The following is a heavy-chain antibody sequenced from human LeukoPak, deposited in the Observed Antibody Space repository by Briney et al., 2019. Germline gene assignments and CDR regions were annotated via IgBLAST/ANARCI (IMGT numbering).Heavy chain of an antibody. CDR3: GRDPGAYGDYVFRYFYYYGMDV. D-gene: IGHD4-17*01. Sequence: GGSLRLSCAASGFTFSSYSMNWVRQAPGKGLEWVSSISSSSSYIYYADSVKGRFTISRDNAKNSLYLQMNSLRAEDTAVYYCGRDPGAYGDYVFRYFYYYGMDVWGQGTTVTVSS. J-gene: IGHJ6*02. CDR1: GFTFSSYS. CDR2: ISSSSSYI. V-gene: IGHV3-21*01.